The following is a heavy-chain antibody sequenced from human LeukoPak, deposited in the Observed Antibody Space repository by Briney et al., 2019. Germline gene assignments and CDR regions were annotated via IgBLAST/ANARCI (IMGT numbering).Heavy chain of an antibody. Sequence: GGSLRLSCAASGFTFSSYAMHWVRQAPGKGLEWVAVISYDGSNKYYADSVKGRFTISRDNSKNTLYLQMNSLRAEDTAVYYCAKDLGSVWNRPNYFDYWGQGTLVTVSS. CDR2: ISYDGSNK. V-gene: IGHV3-30-3*01. J-gene: IGHJ4*02. D-gene: IGHD6-19*01. CDR3: AKDLGSVWNRPNYFDY. CDR1: GFTFSSYA.